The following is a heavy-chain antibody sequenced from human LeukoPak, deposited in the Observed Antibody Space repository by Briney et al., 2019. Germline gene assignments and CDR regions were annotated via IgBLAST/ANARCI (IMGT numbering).Heavy chain of an antibody. CDR3: AKGYCSSTSCHLYYYYYMDV. CDR1: GFTFSSYG. V-gene: IGHV3-30*02. D-gene: IGHD2-2*01. CDR2: IRYDGSNK. Sequence: GGSLRLSCATSGFTFSSYGMHWVRQAPGKGLEWVAFIRYDGSNKYYADSVKGRFTIARDNSKNTLYLQMNSLRAEDTAVYYCAKGYCSSTSCHLYYYYYMDVWGKGTTVTVSS. J-gene: IGHJ6*03.